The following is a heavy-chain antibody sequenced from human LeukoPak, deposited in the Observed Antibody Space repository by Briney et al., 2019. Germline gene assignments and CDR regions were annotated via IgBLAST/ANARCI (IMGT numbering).Heavy chain of an antibody. V-gene: IGHV3-7*01. CDR1: GFTFSSYW. J-gene: IGHJ4*02. CDR2: IKQDGSEK. Sequence: GGSLRLSCAASGFTFSSYWISWVRQAPGKGLEWVASIKQDGSEKYYVDSVKGRFTISRGNAKNSLYLQMNSLRAEDTAVYYCARESPYPHYFDYWGQGTLVTVSS. CDR3: ARESPYPHYFDY.